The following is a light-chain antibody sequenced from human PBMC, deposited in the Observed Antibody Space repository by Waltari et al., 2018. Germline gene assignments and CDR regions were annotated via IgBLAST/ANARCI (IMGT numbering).Light chain of an antibody. CDR1: TSDVGAYVS. V-gene: IGLV2-14*03. CDR3: SSSTTTTLI. Sequence: QSALTQPASVSGSPGQSIPLSCTGTTSDVGAYVSVSWYQQPPGKAPKLMIYDVKRRPSGVSARFSGSKSGNTASLTISGLQTEDEADYYCSSSTTTTLIFGGGTKLTVL. CDR2: DVK. J-gene: IGLJ2*01.